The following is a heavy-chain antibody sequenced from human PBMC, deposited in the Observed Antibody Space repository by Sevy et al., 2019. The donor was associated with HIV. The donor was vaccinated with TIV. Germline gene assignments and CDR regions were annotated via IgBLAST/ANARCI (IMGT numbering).Heavy chain of an antibody. CDR3: ATGVSQRLLPRGVYNYYAMDV. CDR2: FDPEHGET. D-gene: IGHD2-21*02. Sequence: ASVKVSCKLSGSILTELSMHWVRQAPGKGLEWMGGFDPEHGETNYEHNFKGRVTMTKDTSTDTAYMELSSLRSEETAVYYCATGVSQRLLPRGVYNYYAMDVWGQGTTVTVSS. V-gene: IGHV1-24*01. J-gene: IGHJ6*02. CDR1: GSILTELS.